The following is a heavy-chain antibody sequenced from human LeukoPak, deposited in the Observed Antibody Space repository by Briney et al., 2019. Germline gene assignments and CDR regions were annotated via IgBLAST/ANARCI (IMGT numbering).Heavy chain of an antibody. J-gene: IGHJ4*02. Sequence: GGSLRLSCAVSGLTFSRYAMSWVRQAPGKGLEWVSAISESGSGTYYADSVKGRFTISRDNSKNTLCLQMNSLRAEDTAVYYCARGPDFDYWGQGTLVTVSS. V-gene: IGHV3-23*01. CDR3: ARGPDFDY. CDR1: GLTFSRYA. CDR2: ISESGSGT.